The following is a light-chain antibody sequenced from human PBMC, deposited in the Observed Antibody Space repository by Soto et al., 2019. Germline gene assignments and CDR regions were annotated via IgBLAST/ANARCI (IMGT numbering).Light chain of an antibody. Sequence: DNVFTKSSATLPTFHADRVTLSCRASQYINTRLAWYQHRPGQAPRLLIYQTSIRAAGIPARFSASGSGTDFTLTISDVQPEDFALYYCHLRQGWPRTFGQGTKVDIK. J-gene: IGKJ1*01. CDR3: HLRQGWPRT. V-gene: IGKV3-11*01. CDR1: QYINTR. CDR2: QTS.